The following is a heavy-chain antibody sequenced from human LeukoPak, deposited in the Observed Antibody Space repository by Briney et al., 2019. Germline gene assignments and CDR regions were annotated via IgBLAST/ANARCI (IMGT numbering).Heavy chain of an antibody. Sequence: ASVTVSCKASGYTFTIYYIHWVRQAPGQGLEWMGIINPSDGSTTYAQKFQGTVTMTRDTSTSTVYMELSSLRSEDTAVYYCATQWSFLYFQHWGQGTLVTVSS. V-gene: IGHV1-46*01. CDR2: INPSDGST. CDR3: ATQWSFLYFQH. D-gene: IGHD3-10*01. CDR1: GYTFTIYY. J-gene: IGHJ1*01.